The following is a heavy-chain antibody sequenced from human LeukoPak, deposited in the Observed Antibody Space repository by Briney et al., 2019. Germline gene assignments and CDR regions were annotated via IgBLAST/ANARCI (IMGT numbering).Heavy chain of an antibody. CDR3: ARDNIVGRLTSDY. J-gene: IGHJ4*02. Sequence: ASVKVSCKASGYTFTSYGISWVRQAPGQGPEWMGWINTYNGNTNYAQNHQGRVTMTTDTSTSTAYMELTNLRSDDTAVYYCARDNIVGRLTSDYWGQGTLVTVSS. V-gene: IGHV1-18*04. CDR1: GYTFTSYG. D-gene: IGHD6-6*01. CDR2: INTYNGNT.